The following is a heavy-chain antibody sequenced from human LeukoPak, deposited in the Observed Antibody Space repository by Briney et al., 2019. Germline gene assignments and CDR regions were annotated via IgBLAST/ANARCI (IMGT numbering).Heavy chain of an antibody. D-gene: IGHD5-12*01. CDR2: IYYSGST. CDR3: ARATGRYSGDDY. J-gene: IGHJ4*02. V-gene: IGHV4-59*12. CDR1: GGSISSYY. Sequence: SETLSLTCTVSGGSISSYYWSWIRQPPGKGLEWIGYIYYSGSTNYNPSLKSRVTISVDTSKNQFSLKLSSVTAADTAVYYCARATGRYSGDDYWGQGTLVTVSS.